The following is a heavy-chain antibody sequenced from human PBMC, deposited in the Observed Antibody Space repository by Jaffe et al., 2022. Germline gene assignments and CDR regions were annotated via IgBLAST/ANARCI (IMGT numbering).Heavy chain of an antibody. V-gene: IGHV3-9*01. CDR2: ISWNSGSI. Sequence: EVQLVESGGGLVQPGRSLRLSCAASGFTFDDYAMHWVRQAPGKGLEWVSGISWNSGSIGYADSVKGRFTISRDNAKNSLYLQMNSLRAEDTALYYCAKGPPMVVAATTPFDYWGQGTLVTVSS. CDR1: GFTFDDYA. D-gene: IGHD2-15*01. CDR3: AKGPPMVVAATTPFDY. J-gene: IGHJ4*02.